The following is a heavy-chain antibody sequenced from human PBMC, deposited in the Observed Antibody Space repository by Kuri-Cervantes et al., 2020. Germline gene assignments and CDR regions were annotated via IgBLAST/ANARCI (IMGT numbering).Heavy chain of an antibody. V-gene: IGHV3-49*03. J-gene: IGHJ6*02. CDR2: IRSKAYDGTT. CDR1: GFTFGDYA. D-gene: IGHD6-13*01. Sequence: GGSLRLSCTASGFTFGDYAMSWFRQAPGKGLEWVGLIRSKAYDGTTEYAASVKGRFTISRDDSKSIAYLQMNSLKTEDTAVYYCTRDHSSSWKAYYYYGMDVWGQGTTVTVSS. CDR3: TRDHSSSWKAYYYYGMDV.